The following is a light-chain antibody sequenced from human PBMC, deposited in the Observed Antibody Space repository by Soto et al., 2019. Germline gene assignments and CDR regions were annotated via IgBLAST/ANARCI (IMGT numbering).Light chain of an antibody. J-gene: IGKJ1*01. Sequence: EIVLTQSPGILSLSPGARATLSCRASQTVAYTSLAWYQQRPGQAPRLLIYGTSTRATGTPVRFIGSGSGTAFTLTISRLEPEDFAVYYCQQYVTTPRTFGQGTKVE. CDR1: QTVAYTS. CDR3: QQYVTTPRT. CDR2: GTS. V-gene: IGKV3-20*01.